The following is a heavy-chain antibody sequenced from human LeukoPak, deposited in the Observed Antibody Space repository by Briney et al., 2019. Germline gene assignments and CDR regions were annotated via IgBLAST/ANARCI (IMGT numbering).Heavy chain of an antibody. CDR1: GFTVSNNY. V-gene: IGHV3-53*01. J-gene: IGHJ3*02. D-gene: IGHD1-26*01. CDR3: AKDQWARGADDAFDI. CDR2: IYSNGVT. Sequence: GGSLRLSCAASGFTVSNNYMIWVRQAPGKGLEWVSLIYSNGVTNYADSVKGRFTISRDSSKNTLYLQMNSVRAEDTAVYYCAKDQWARGADDAFDIWGQGTMVTVSS.